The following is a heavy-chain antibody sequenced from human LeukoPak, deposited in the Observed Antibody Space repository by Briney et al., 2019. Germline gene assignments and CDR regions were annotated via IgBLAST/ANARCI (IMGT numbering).Heavy chain of an antibody. V-gene: IGHV1-18*01. CDR3: ARGGNGYCSSTSCYVGEGFDY. CDR2: ISAYNGNT. Sequence: ASVKVSCKASGGTFSSYGISWVRQAPGQGLEWMGWISAYNGNTNYAQKLQGRVTMTTDTSTSTAYMELRSLRSDDTAVYYCARGGNGYCSSTSCYVGEGFDYWGQGTLVTVSS. D-gene: IGHD2-2*03. CDR1: GGTFSSYG. J-gene: IGHJ4*02.